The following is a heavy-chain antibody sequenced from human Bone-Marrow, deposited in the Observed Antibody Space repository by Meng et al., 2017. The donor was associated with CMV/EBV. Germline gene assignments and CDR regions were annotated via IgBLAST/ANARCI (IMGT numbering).Heavy chain of an antibody. V-gene: IGHV1-2*02. CDR3: ARDPSLRRFLEWLLDY. Sequence: ASVKVSCKASGYTFTSYDINWVRQATGQGLEWMGWMNPNSGGTSYAQKFQGRVTMTRDTSISTAYMELSRLRSDDTAVYYCARDPSLRRFLEWLLDYWGQGTLVTVSS. D-gene: IGHD3-3*01. CDR2: MNPNSGGT. CDR1: GYTFTSYD. J-gene: IGHJ4*02.